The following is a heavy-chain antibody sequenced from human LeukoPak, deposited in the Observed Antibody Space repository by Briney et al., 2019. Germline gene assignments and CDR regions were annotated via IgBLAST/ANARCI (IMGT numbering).Heavy chain of an antibody. CDR2: IYYSGST. D-gene: IGHD3-10*01. V-gene: IGHV4-39*07. Sequence: SETLSLTCTVSGGSISSYYWGWIRQPPGKGLEWIGSIYYSGSTYYNPSLKSRVTISVDTSKNQFSLKLSSVTAADTAVYYCARVRVRGVIMGYYFDYWGQGTLVTVSS. J-gene: IGHJ4*02. CDR3: ARVRVRGVIMGYYFDY. CDR1: GGSISSYY.